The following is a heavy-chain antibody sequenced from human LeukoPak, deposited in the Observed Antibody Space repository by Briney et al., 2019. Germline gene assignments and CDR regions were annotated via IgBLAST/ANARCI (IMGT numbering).Heavy chain of an antibody. Sequence: GGSLRLSCAASGFTFSSYAMSWVRQAPGKGLEWVSAISGSGGSTYNADSVKGRFTISRDNSKNTLYLQMNSLRAEDTAVYYCAKDYWIFGVVKFAFDIWGQGTMVTVSS. V-gene: IGHV3-23*01. CDR2: ISGSGGST. CDR3: AKDYWIFGVVKFAFDI. J-gene: IGHJ3*02. D-gene: IGHD3-3*01. CDR1: GFTFSSYA.